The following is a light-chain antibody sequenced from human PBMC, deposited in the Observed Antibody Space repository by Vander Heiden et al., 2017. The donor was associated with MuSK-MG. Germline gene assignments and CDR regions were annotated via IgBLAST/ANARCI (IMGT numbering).Light chain of an antibody. CDR1: QGISSY. Sequence: IQLTQSPSSLSASVGDRVTITCRASQGISSYLAWYQQKPGKAPKRLIYAASTLQSGVPSRFSASGSGTDFTLTISSLQPEDCATYYCQHLNSYLLTCGGGTKVEIK. CDR2: AAS. J-gene: IGKJ4*01. V-gene: IGKV1-9*01. CDR3: QHLNSYLLT.